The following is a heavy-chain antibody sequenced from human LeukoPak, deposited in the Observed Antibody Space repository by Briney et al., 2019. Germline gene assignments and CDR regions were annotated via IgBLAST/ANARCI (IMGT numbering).Heavy chain of an antibody. CDR3: ARMGQGSFRGDYFDY. J-gene: IGHJ4*02. V-gene: IGHV4-61*01. CDR1: GGSISSGSYY. D-gene: IGHD3-10*01. CDR2: IYYSGST. Sequence: SETLSLTCTVSGGSISSGSYYWRWIRQPPGKGLEWIGYIYYSGSTNYNPSLKSRVTISVDTSKNQFSLKLSSVTAADTAVYYCARMGQGSFRGDYFDYWGQGTLVTVSS.